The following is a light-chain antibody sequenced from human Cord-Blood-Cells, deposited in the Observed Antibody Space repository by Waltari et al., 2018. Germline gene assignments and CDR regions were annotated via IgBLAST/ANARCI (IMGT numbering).Light chain of an antibody. CDR3: CSYAGSSTLGV. CDR2: EGS. V-gene: IGLV2-23*01. J-gene: IGLJ2*01. CDR1: SSDVGRYNL. Sequence: QSALTQPASVSGSPGQSITISCTGPSSDVGRYNLVSWYQQHPGKAPKLMIYEGSKRPSGVSNRFSGSKSGNTASLTISGLQAEDEADYYCCSYAGSSTLGVFGGGTKLTVL.